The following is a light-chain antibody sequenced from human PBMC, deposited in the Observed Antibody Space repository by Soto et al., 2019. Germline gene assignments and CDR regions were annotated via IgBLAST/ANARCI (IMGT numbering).Light chain of an antibody. Sequence: DIRLTQSPSFLSASVGDTVTVTCRASQGINSYLAWYQQRPGKAPKLLIYAASTLESGVPARFSGSGSGTEFTLTISSLQPEDFATYYCQQLNSYPLTFVGGTKVEIK. CDR3: QQLNSYPLT. J-gene: IGKJ4*01. CDR2: AAS. CDR1: QGINSY. V-gene: IGKV1-9*01.